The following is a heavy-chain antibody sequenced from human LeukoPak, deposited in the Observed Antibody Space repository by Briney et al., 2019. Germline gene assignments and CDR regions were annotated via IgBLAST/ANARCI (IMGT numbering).Heavy chain of an antibody. CDR1: GNYW. D-gene: IGHD2-2*01. CDR2: INSDGSWT. Sequence: GGSLRLSCAASGNYWMHWVRQAPGKGLVWVSHINSDGSWTSYADSVKGRFTISKDNAKNTVYLRMNNLRAEDTAVYYCVSFYETYWGRGTLVTVSS. V-gene: IGHV3-74*01. CDR3: VSFYETY. J-gene: IGHJ4*02.